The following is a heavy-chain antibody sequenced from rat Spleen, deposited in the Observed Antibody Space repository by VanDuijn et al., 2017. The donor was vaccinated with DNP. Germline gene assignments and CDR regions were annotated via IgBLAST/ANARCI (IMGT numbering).Heavy chain of an antibody. J-gene: IGHJ2*01. CDR3: ARWNNYGGY. Sequence: EVQLQESGPGLVKPSQSLSLTCSVTGYSITSNYRWNWIRKFPGNKLEWMGYIYTAGNTNYNPSLKSRISITRDASKNQFFLQLNSVTTEDTATYYCARWNNYGGYWGQGVMVTVSS. CDR2: IYTAGNT. D-gene: IGHD1-10*01. CDR1: GYSITSNYR. V-gene: IGHV3-3*01.